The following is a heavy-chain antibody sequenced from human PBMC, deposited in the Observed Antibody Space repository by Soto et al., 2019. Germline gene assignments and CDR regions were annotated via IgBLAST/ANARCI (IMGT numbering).Heavy chain of an antibody. CDR1: GFTFSSYS. V-gene: IGHV3-23*01. CDR2: VGGSGDNT. J-gene: IGHJ4*02. Sequence: EVQLLESGGGLVQPGGSLRLSCAASGFTFSSYSMNWVRQAPGKGLEWVSTVGGSGDNTFYADSVKGRFTISRDNSQNTPYLQMNSLRAEDTAVYFCAKRDSGSGRSPPLIDYWGQGTLVTVSS. D-gene: IGHD3-10*01. CDR3: AKRDSGSGRSPPLIDY.